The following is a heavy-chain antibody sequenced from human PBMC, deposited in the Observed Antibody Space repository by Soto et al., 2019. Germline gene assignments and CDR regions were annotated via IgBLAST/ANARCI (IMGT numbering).Heavy chain of an antibody. V-gene: IGHV3-53*04. CDR2: IYSGGST. CDR1: GFTVSSNY. Sequence: PGGSLRLSCAASGFTVSSNYMSWVRQAPGKGLEWVSFIYSGGSTYYADSVKGRFTISRHNSKNTLYLQMNSLRAEDTAVYYCARDFRGYSYAAGAFDIWGQGTMVTVSS. J-gene: IGHJ3*02. D-gene: IGHD5-18*01. CDR3: ARDFRGYSYAAGAFDI.